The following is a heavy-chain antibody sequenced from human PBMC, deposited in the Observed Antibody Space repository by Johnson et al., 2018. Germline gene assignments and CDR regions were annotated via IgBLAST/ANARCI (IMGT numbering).Heavy chain of an antibody. CDR1: GFTFSRYW. Sequence: VQLVESGGHLVQPGGSLRLSCAASGFTFSRYWMSWVRQAPGKGLEWVASIQQDGSEKYYVDSVRSRLTISRDKAKNSLYLQMNSLRAEETVLYYCAKDYDSIGYYGFAFDIWGQVTMVTVSS. J-gene: IGHJ3*02. CDR2: IQQDGSEK. CDR3: AKDYDSIGYYGFAFDI. V-gene: IGHV3-7*01. D-gene: IGHD3-22*01.